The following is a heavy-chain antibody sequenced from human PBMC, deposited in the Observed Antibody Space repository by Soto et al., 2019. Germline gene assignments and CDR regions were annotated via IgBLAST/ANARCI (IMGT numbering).Heavy chain of an antibody. D-gene: IGHD5-12*01. CDR1: RFTFGNYA. CDR3: VKDVICSGFDCGY. V-gene: IGHV3-23*01. Sequence: GGSLRLSCAASRFTFGNYAMTWVRQAPGKGLEWVASIRGNGQSTFYADSVRGRFTISRDNSKNTLYLQMNSVRAGDTALYYCVKDVICSGFDCGYWGQGTLVTVSS. CDR2: IRGNGQST. J-gene: IGHJ4*02.